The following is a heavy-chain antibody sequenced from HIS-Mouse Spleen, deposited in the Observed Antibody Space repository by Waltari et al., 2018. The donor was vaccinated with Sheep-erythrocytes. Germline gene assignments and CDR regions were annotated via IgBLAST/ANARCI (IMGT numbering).Heavy chain of an antibody. CDR3: ARHAYYYDSSGYYYFDY. CDR2: IYYSGSA. J-gene: IGHJ4*02. D-gene: IGHD3-22*01. V-gene: IGHV4-39*01. CDR1: GGSISSSSYY. Sequence: QLQLQESGPGLVKPSETLSLTCTVSGGSISSSSYYWGWIRQPPGKGLEWLGSIYYSGSAYSNPSLKSRVTISVDTSKNQFSLKLSSVTAADTAVYYCARHAYYYDSSGYYYFDYWGQGTLVTVSS.